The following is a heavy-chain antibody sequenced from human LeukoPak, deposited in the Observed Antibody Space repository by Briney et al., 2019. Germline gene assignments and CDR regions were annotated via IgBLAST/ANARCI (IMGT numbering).Heavy chain of an antibody. CDR1: GFIFSEFY. V-gene: IGHV3-11*01. Sequence: PGGSLRLSCEASGFIFSEFYMSWVRQSPGKGLEWISYISGSGHDINYVDSVKGRFTVSRDNAKNSLYLQMNSMSADDTAIYYCARTARSGDIRGQGTLVTVSS. CDR3: ARTARSGDI. D-gene: IGHD1-1*01. J-gene: IGHJ4*02. CDR2: ISGSGHDI.